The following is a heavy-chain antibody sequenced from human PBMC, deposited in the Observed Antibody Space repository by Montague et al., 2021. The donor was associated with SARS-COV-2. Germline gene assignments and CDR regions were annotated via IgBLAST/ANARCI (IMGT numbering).Heavy chain of an antibody. Sequence: SLRLPCAASGFTFDDYTMHWVRQAPGKGLEWVSLISWDGGSTYYADSVKGRFTISRDNSKNSLYLQMNSLRTEDTALYYCAKDISPKEWLLFRYYYGMDVWGQGATVTVSS. CDR2: ISWDGGST. CDR1: GFTFDDYT. D-gene: IGHD3-3*01. V-gene: IGHV3-43*01. J-gene: IGHJ6*02. CDR3: AKDISPKEWLLFRYYYGMDV.